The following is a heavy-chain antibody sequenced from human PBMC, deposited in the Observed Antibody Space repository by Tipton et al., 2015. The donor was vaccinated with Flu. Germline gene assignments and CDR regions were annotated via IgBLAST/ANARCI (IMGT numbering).Heavy chain of an antibody. V-gene: IGHV4-4*07. CDR3: AREAGPNGGRSFDI. CDR2: IYNSGST. D-gene: IGHD4-23*01. J-gene: IGHJ3*02. CDR1: GGSISSYY. Sequence: TLSLTCTVSGGSISSYYWTWIRQPAGKGLEWIGRIYNSGSTNYNPSLKSRVTMSVDTSKNQFSLNLSSVTAADTAIYYRAREAGPNGGRSFDIWGQGTMVTVSS.